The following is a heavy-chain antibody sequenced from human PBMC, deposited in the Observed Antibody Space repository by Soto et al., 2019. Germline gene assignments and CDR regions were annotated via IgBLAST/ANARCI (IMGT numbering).Heavy chain of an antibody. Sequence: QVQLVQSGAEVKKPGSSVKVSCKASGGTFSSYPISWVRQAPGQGLECMGRIIPILDITDYAQRFQCRVTITADKSTSTAYMELSSLSSDATAVYYCARHTSTVTTSGYYFDYWGQGTLVTVSS. J-gene: IGHJ4*02. CDR2: IIPILDIT. CDR1: GGTFSSYP. V-gene: IGHV1-69*02. CDR3: ARHTSTVTTSGYYFDY. D-gene: IGHD1-7*01.